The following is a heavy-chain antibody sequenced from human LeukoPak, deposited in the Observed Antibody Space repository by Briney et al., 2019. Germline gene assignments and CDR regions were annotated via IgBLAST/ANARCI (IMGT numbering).Heavy chain of an antibody. CDR1: GFAFRSHW. CDR3: VRDGDDFNFDY. Sequence: GGSLRLSCAASGFAFRSHWMHWVRQAPGKGLVWVSRVKGDGSFTNYADSVYGRFTISRDNAKNTLYLHMHSLRVEDTAVYYCVRDGDDFNFDYWGQGSLVTVSS. V-gene: IGHV3-74*01. D-gene: IGHD5-24*01. CDR2: VKGDGSFT. J-gene: IGHJ4*02.